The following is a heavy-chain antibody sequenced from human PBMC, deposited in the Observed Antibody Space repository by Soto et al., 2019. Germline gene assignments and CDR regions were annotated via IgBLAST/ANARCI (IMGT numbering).Heavy chain of an antibody. CDR1: GFTFSSYA. J-gene: IGHJ4*02. D-gene: IGHD3-22*01. CDR2: ISYDGSNK. Sequence: QVQLVESGGGVVQPGRSLRLSCAASGFTFSSYAMHWVRQAPGKGLEWVAVISYDGSNKYYADSVKGRFTISRDNSKNTLYLQMNSLRAEDTAVYYCARVVSYYYDSSGYFGYWGQGTLVTVSS. CDR3: ARVVSYYYDSSGYFGY. V-gene: IGHV3-30-3*01.